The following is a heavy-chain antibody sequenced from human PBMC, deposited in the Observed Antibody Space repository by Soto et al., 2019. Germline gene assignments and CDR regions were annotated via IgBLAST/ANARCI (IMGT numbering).Heavy chain of an antibody. Sequence: SETLSLTCTFSVVSISSGDYYCSWIRQPPGKGLEWIGYIYYSGSTYYNPSLKSRVTISVDTSKNQFSLKLSSVTAADTAVYYCASSPWQYGPSDYWGQGTLVTVSS. CDR1: VVSISSGDYY. V-gene: IGHV4-30-4*01. J-gene: IGHJ4*02. CDR3: ASSPWQYGPSDY. CDR2: IYYSGST. D-gene: IGHD4-17*01.